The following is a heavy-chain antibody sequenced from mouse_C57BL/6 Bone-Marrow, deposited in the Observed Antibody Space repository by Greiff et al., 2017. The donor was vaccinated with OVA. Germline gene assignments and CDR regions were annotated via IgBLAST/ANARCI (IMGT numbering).Heavy chain of an antibody. Sequence: EVQGVESGGGLVQPKGSLKLSCAASGFSFNTYAMNWVRQAPGKGLEWVARIRSKSNNYATYYADSVKDRFTISRDDSESMLYLQMNNLKTEDTAMYYCGRDDGYYPFDYWGQGTTLTVSS. J-gene: IGHJ2*01. CDR2: IRSKSNNYAT. CDR1: GFSFNTYA. V-gene: IGHV10-1*01. D-gene: IGHD2-3*01. CDR3: GRDDGYYPFDY.